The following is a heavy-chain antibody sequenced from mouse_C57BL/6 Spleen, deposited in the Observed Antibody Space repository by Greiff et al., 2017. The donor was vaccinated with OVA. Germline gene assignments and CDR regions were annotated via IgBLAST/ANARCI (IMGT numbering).Heavy chain of an antibody. CDR3: ARTAQDYYFDY. Sequence: VKLQESGAELVRPGTSVKVSCKASGYAFTNYLIEWVKQRPGQGLEWIGVINPGSGGTNYNEKFKGKATLTADKSSSTAYMQLSSLTSEDSAVYFCARTAQDYYFDYWGQGTTLTVSS. CDR1: GYAFTNYL. D-gene: IGHD3-2*02. CDR2: INPGSGGT. J-gene: IGHJ2*01. V-gene: IGHV1-54*01.